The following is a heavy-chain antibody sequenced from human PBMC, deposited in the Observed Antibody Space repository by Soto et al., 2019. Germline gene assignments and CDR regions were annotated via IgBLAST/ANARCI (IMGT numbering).Heavy chain of an antibody. CDR3: ARGGTMVRGVIAYYFDY. D-gene: IGHD3-10*01. CDR1: GGSISSGGYY. Sequence: SETLSLTCTVSGGSISSGGYYWSWIRQHPGKGLEWIGYIYYSGSTYYNPSLKSRVTISVDTSKNQFSLKLSSVTAADTAVYYCARGGTMVRGVIAYYFDYWGQGTLVTVSS. V-gene: IGHV4-31*03. CDR2: IYYSGST. J-gene: IGHJ4*02.